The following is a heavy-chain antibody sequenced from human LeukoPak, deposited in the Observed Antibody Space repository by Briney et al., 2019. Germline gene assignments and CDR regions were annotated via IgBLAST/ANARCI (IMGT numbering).Heavy chain of an antibody. CDR3: ARRPPIGAFDV. Sequence: SETLSLTCTVSGGSISSYYWSWIRQPPGKGLEWIGYIYYSGSTNYNPSLKSRVTISVDTSKNQFSLKLSSVTAADTAVYYCARRPPIGAFDVWGQGTMVTVSS. CDR2: IYYSGST. CDR1: GGSISSYY. J-gene: IGHJ3*01. V-gene: IGHV4-59*01. D-gene: IGHD2-15*01.